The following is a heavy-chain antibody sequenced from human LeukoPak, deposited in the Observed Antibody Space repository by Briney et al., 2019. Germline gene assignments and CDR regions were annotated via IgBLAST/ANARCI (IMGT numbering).Heavy chain of an antibody. J-gene: IGHJ6*02. Sequence: GESLKISCQALGYIYWIGWVRQLPGKGLEWMGIIYPGDSDTRYSPSFQGQVTISADKSISTAYLQWSSLKASDTAMYYCARLDDPGMVGWAVWGQGTTVTVSS. D-gene: IGHD3-10*01. CDR1: GYIYW. CDR2: IYPGDSDT. CDR3: ARLDDPGMVGWAV. V-gene: IGHV5-51*01.